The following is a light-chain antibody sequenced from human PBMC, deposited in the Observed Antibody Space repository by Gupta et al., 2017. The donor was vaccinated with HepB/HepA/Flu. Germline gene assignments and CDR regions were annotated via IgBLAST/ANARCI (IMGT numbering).Light chain of an antibody. J-gene: IGKJ4*01. CDR2: DAS. CDR1: QSISSA. V-gene: IGKV1-13*02. CDR3: QQFNGYPLT. Sequence: IQFTQSPSSLSASVGDRVTITCRASQSISSALAWYQQKQGNAPQLLIYDASNLGSGVPSRFSGSGSGTDFTLTITSLQPEDFATYYCQQFNGYPLTFGGGTKVEI.